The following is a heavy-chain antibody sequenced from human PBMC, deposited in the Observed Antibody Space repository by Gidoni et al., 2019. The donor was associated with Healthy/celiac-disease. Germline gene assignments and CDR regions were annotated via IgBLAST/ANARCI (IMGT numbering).Heavy chain of an antibody. CDR3: ARDRRGRAFDI. CDR1: GYSISSGYY. CDR2: IYHGGCT. J-gene: IGHJ3*02. Sequence: QVQLQESGPGLVKTSETLSLTCAVSGYSISSGYYWGWLRQPPGKGLEWIGSIYHGGCTYYNPSLQSRVTISVDTSKNQFSLKLSSVTAADAAVYYCARDRRGRAFDIWCQGTMVTVSS. D-gene: IGHD3-16*01. V-gene: IGHV4-38-2*02.